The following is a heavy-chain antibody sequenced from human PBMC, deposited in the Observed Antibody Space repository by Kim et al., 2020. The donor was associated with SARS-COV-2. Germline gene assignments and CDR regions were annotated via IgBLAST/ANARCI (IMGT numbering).Heavy chain of an antibody. V-gene: IGHV3-30*12. CDR2: ISDGGGNK. CDR3: ARARTYGSGRYYYFDL. CDR1: GFTVSSYY. Sequence: GGSLRLSCAASGFTVSSYYMYWVRQAPGKGLEWVSLISDGGGNKEYEDSVKGRFTISRDNSRNTLYLQMNSLRAEDTAVYYCARARTYGSGRYYYFDLWGQGTMVTVSS. D-gene: IGHD3-10*01. J-gene: IGHJ4*02.